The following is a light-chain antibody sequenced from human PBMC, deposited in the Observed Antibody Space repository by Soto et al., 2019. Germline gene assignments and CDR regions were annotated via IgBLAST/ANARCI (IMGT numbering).Light chain of an antibody. Sequence: ESVLTQSPGNLCLSPGETANRSCRASQTVRNNYLAWYQQKPGQDNRLLIYDEYSRATGIKDRFSGSGSGTEFTLTISSLQSEDFAVYYCQQYNNWQITGGKGTRLEIK. J-gene: IGKJ5*01. CDR2: DEY. CDR1: QTVRNNY. V-gene: IGKV3D-20*02. CDR3: QQYNNWQIT.